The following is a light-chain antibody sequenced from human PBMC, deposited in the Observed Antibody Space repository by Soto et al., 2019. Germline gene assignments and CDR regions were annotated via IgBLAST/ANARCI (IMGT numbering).Light chain of an antibody. J-gene: IGLJ1*01. CDR2: DVS. V-gene: IGLV2-14*01. CDR1: SSDVGGYNY. CDR3: SSYTTSNNRQIV. Sequence: QSVLTQPASVSGSPGQSITISCTGTSSDVGGYNYVSWYQQHPGKAPKFMIYDVSNRPSGVSNRFSGSKSGNTAFLTISGLQAEDEADYYCSSYTTSNNRQIVLGTGTKVTVL.